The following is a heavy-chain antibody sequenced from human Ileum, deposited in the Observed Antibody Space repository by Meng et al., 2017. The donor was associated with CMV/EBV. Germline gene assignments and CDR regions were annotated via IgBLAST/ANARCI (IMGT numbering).Heavy chain of an antibody. CDR3: VRQVVAASFDY. V-gene: IGHV4-30-4*08. J-gene: IGHJ4*02. Sequence: QVQLQESGPGLVKPSPTLSLTCTVSGGSITSGNYYWSWIRQPPGRGLEWIGYIYYSGSPYYKPSLKSRVTISLDTSKNQFSLNLRSVTATDSAVYYCVRQVVAASFDYWGQGALVTVSS. D-gene: IGHD2-15*01. CDR2: IYYSGSP. CDR1: GGSITSGNYY.